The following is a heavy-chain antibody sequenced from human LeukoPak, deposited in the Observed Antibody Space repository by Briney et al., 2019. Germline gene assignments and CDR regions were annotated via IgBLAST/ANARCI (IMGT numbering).Heavy chain of an antibody. V-gene: IGHV4-59*08. CDR3: ARVRTIFSWSDY. D-gene: IGHD3-3*01. CDR2: IYYSGST. Sequence: KSSETLSLTCTVSGGSISSYYWSWIRQPPGKGLEWIGYIYYSGSTNYNPSLKSRVTISVDTSKNQFSLKLSSVTAADTAVYYCARVRTIFSWSDYWGQGTLVTVSS. J-gene: IGHJ4*02. CDR1: GGSISSYY.